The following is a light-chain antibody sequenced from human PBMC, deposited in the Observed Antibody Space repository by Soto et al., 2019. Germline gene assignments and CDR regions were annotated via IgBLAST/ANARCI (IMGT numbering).Light chain of an antibody. CDR1: QTVSST. CDR3: QQYASTRWT. J-gene: IGKJ1*01. Sequence: EIVMTQSPATLSVSPGERATLSCRASQTVSSTLAWYQQKPGQAPRLLIYGASSRASGIPVRFSGSGSGTDFTLTISRLQPEDFAVYYCQQYASTRWTVGQGTKVDIK. CDR2: GAS. V-gene: IGKV3D-15*01.